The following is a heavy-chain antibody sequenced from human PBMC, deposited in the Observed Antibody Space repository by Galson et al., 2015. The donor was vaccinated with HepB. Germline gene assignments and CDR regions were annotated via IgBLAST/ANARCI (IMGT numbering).Heavy chain of an antibody. J-gene: IGHJ3*02. Sequence: ETLSLTCAVSGDSISNDRWWSWVRQPPGEGLEWIGEAYHSGGTNYRPSLKSRVTISVDKSKNQFSLKLSSVTAADTAVYYCARRTVLIIYNDAFDIWGQGTMVTVSS. CDR3: ARRTVLIIYNDAFDI. D-gene: IGHD3-16*01. V-gene: IGHV4-4*02. CDR1: GDSISNDRW. CDR2: AYHSGGT.